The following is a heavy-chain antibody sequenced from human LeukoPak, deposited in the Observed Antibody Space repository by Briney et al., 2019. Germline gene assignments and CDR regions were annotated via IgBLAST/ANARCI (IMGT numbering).Heavy chain of an antibody. CDR1: GFTFSSYS. D-gene: IGHD4-17*01. V-gene: IGHV3-48*01. J-gene: IGHJ2*01. CDR2: VSLSSSTI. CDR3: ASHVSVTTTHNYWYFGL. Sequence: GGSLRLSCAASGFTFSSYSMNWVRQAPGKGLEWVSYVSLSSSTIYYADSVKGRFTIPRDNAKNSLYLQMNSLRAEDTAVYYCASHVSVTTTHNYWYFGLWGRGTLVTVSS.